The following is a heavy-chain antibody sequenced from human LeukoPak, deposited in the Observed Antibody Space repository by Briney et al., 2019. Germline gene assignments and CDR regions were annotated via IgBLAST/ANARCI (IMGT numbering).Heavy chain of an antibody. CDR3: AKDQTTMIVVVIHYFDY. D-gene: IGHD3-22*01. Sequence: GGSLRLSCAASGFTFSSYAMSWVRQPPGKGLEWVSAISGSGGSTYYADSVKGRFTISRDNSKNTLYLQMNSLRAEDTAVYYCAKDQTTMIVVVIHYFDYWGQGTLVTVSS. V-gene: IGHV3-23*01. J-gene: IGHJ4*02. CDR1: GFTFSSYA. CDR2: ISGSGGST.